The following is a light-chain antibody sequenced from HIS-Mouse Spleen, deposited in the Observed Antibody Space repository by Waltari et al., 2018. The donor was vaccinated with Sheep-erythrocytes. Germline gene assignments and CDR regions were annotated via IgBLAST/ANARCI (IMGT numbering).Light chain of an antibody. CDR1: QGVSTY. V-gene: IGKV3-11*01. CDR2: DAS. CDR3: QQRSNWYT. J-gene: IGKJ2*01. Sequence: EIVLTQSPAPLSLSPGERATPSCRASQGVSTYLAWYQPKPCQAPRLLIYDASNRATGIPSRFSGSGSGTDFTLTISSLEPEDFAVYYCQQRSNWYTFGQGTKLEIK.